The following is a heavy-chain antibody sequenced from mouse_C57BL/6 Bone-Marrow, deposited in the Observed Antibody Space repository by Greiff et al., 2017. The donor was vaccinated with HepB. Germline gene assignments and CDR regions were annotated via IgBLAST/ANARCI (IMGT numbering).Heavy chain of an antibody. J-gene: IGHJ2*01. CDR2: IYPRSGNT. CDR3: ARLGVPDY. V-gene: IGHV1-81*01. Sequence: QVQLQQSGAELARPGASVKLSCKASGYTFTSYGISWVKQRTGQGLEWIGEIYPRSGNTYYNEKFKGKATLTADKSSSTAYMELRSLTSEDSAVYFCARLGVPDYWGQGTTLTVSS. CDR1: GYTFTSYG.